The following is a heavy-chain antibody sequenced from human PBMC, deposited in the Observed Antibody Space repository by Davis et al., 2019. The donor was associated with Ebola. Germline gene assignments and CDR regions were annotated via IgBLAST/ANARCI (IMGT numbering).Heavy chain of an antibody. V-gene: IGHV3-74*01. CDR3: TTYRVLRFLEWLLFPNTAQDY. J-gene: IGHJ4*02. D-gene: IGHD3-3*01. CDR1: GFIFSDYW. CDR2: INGDGTIT. Sequence: PGGSLRLSCAASGFIFSDYWMHWVRQAPGKGLVWVSRINGDGTITNYADSVKGRFTISRDNAKNTLYLQMNSLKTEDTAVYYCTTYRVLRFLEWLLFPNTAQDYWGQGTLVTVSS.